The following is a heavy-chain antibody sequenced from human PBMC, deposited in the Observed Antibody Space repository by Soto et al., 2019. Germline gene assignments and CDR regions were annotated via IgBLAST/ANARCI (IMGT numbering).Heavy chain of an antibody. CDR3: AKGGFWVHYGMDV. Sequence: EVQLLESGGGLVQPGGSLRLSCAASGSNFDSYAMNWVRQAPGKGLEWVSAIRRDGGTTFYADSVKGRFTISRDNSENTLYMEMNSLRVEDTAVYYCAKGGFWVHYGMDVWGQGTTVTVSS. CDR1: GSNFDSYA. CDR2: IRRDGGTT. D-gene: IGHD3-16*01. J-gene: IGHJ6*02. V-gene: IGHV3-23*01.